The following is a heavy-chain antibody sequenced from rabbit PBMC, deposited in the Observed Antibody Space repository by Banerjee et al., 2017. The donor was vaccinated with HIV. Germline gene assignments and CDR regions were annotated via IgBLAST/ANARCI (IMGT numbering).Heavy chain of an antibody. CDR2: IYAGSSGST. V-gene: IGHV1S45*01. CDR1: GFSFSSSYW. CDR3: ARDRSSSGYYIRQFYYGMDL. Sequence: QEQLEESGGDLVKPEGSLTLTCTASGFSFSSSYWICWVRQAPGKGLEWIACIYAGSSGSTYYASWAKGRFTISKTSSTTVTLQMTSLTAADTATYFCARDRSSSGYYIRQFYYGMDLWGPGTLVTVS. D-gene: IGHD1-1*01. J-gene: IGHJ6*01.